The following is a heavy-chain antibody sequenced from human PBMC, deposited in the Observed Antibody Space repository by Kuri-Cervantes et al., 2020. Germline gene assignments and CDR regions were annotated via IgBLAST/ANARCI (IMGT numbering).Heavy chain of an antibody. CDR1: GGSISSYY. V-gene: IGHV4-4*07. Sequence: ESLKISCTVSGGSISSYYWSWIRQPAGKELEWIGRIYTSGSTNYNPSLKSRVTMSVDTSKNQLSLKLSSVTAADTAVYYCARDPGEWGQGTLGTVSS. CDR2: IYTSGST. J-gene: IGHJ4*02. CDR3: ARDPGE. D-gene: IGHD3-16*01.